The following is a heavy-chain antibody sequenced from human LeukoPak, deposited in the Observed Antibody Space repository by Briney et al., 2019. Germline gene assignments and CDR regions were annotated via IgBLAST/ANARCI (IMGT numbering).Heavy chain of an antibody. D-gene: IGHD3-3*01. CDR2: ISYDGSNK. V-gene: IGHV3-30-3*01. CDR3: ARAESGYGLFDY. J-gene: IGHJ4*02. CDR1: GFTFSSYA. Sequence: GGSLRLSCAASGFTFSSYAMHRVRQAPGKGLEWVAVISYDGSNKYYADSVKGRFTISRDNSKNTLYLQMNSLRAEDTAVYYCARAESGYGLFDYWGQGTLVTVSS.